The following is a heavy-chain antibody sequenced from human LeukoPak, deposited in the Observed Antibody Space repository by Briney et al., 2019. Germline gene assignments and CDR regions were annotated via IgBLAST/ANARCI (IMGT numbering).Heavy chain of an antibody. Sequence: PGGSLRLSCAASGFTFSSFWMHWVRQAPGKGLVWVSRINSDGNNTNYADSVKGRFTISRDNAKNTLYLQMNSLRAEDTAVYYCARAVDCSSTNCYRWFDPLGQGTLVTVFS. CDR1: GFTFSSFW. D-gene: IGHD2-2*01. CDR2: INSDGNNT. J-gene: IGHJ5*02. CDR3: ARAVDCSSTNCYRWFDP. V-gene: IGHV3-74*01.